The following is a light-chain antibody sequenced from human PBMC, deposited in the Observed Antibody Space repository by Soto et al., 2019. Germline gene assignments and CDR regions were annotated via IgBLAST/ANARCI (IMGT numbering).Light chain of an antibody. CDR2: GAS. Sequence: EIVMTQSPATLSVSPGERVTLSCRASQSVSSNLAWYQQKPGQAPRLLIYGASTMATGIPARVSGSGSGTEFTLTISSLQSEDFALYYYQQYNNWPRAFGQGTKVQIK. V-gene: IGKV3-15*01. J-gene: IGKJ1*01. CDR3: QQYNNWPRA. CDR1: QSVSSN.